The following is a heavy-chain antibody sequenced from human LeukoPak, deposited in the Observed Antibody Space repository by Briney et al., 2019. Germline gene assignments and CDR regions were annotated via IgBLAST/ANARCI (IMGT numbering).Heavy chain of an antibody. CDR1: GFTFRGYS. V-gene: IGHV3-21*04. J-gene: IGHJ4*02. CDR3: ARVAGHYFDY. Sequence: GGSLKLSCAASGFTFRGYSLSWVRQAPGKGLEWVSFITSTSSDMLYADSVKGRFTVSRDNAKSTLYLQMDSLTAEDTAVYFCARVAGHYFDYWGQGSLVTVSS. CDR2: ITSTSSDM.